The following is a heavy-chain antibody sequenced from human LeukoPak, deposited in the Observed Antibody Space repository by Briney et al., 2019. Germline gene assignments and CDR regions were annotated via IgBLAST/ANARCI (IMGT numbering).Heavy chain of an antibody. CDR3: AKHMRATNTYSFFGLDV. J-gene: IGHJ6*02. V-gene: IGHV3-9*01. D-gene: IGHD1-26*01. CDR1: GFTFKDYG. CDR2: INWNGGGT. Sequence: PGRSLRLSCAATGFTFKDYGMHWVRQPPGKGLEWVSSINWNGGGTDYADSVKGRFTISRDNAKNSLYLQLSSLRPEDTALYYGAKHMRATNTYSFFGLDVWGQGTTVTVSS.